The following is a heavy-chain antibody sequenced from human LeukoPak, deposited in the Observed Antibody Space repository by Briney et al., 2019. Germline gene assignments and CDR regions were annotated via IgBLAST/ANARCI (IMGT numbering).Heavy chain of an antibody. D-gene: IGHD6-13*01. V-gene: IGHV3-33*01. J-gene: IGHJ6*02. CDR1: GFTFSSYG. CDR2: IWYDGSNK. Sequence: GGSLRLSCAASGFTFSSYGMHWVRQAPGKGLEWVAVIWYDGSNKYYADSVKGRFTISRDNSKNTLYLQMNSLRAEDTAVYYCARDGGPGIAFYGMDVWGQGTTVTVS. CDR3: ARDGGPGIAFYGMDV.